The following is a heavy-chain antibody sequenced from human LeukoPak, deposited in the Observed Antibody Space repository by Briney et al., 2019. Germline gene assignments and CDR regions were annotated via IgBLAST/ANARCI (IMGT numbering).Heavy chain of an antibody. V-gene: IGHV1-24*01. CDR1: GYTLTELS. CDR2: FDPEDGET. Sequence: ASVKVSCKVSGYTLTELSMHWVRQAPGKGLEWMGGFDPEDGETIYAQKFQGRVTMTEDTSTDTAYMELSGLRSEDTAVYYCTTRSPARYCSDGACYSSADYWGQGTLVAVSS. J-gene: IGHJ4*02. D-gene: IGHD2-15*01. CDR3: TTRSPARYCSDGACYSSADY.